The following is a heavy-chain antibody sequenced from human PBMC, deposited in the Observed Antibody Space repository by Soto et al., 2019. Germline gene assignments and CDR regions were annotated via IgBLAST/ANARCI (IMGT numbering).Heavy chain of an antibody. CDR2: IYHSGST. CDR3: ARYLPHYYYASTYFDP. Sequence: SETLSLTCTVSGGSISSYYWSWIRQPPGKGLEWIGYIYHSGSTNYNPSLKSRVTISVDTSKNQFSLKLSSVTAADTAVYYCARYLPHYYYASTYFDPWGQGALVTSPQ. D-gene: IGHD3-10*01. J-gene: IGHJ4*02. V-gene: IGHV4-59*08. CDR1: GGSISSYY.